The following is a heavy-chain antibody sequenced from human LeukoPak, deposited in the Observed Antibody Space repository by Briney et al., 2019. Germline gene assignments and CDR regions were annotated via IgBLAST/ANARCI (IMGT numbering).Heavy chain of an antibody. V-gene: IGHV4-28*06. CDR3: ARIFLGYSTGWYFDY. CDR2: IYYTGNN. D-gene: IGHD6-19*01. J-gene: IGHJ4*02. Sequence: PSETLSLTCAVSGYSISSTNWWGWIRQPPGKGLEWIGYIYYTGNNNYNPSLKSRVTMSVDTYKNQFSLNLSSVTALDTAVYYCARIFLGYSTGWYFDYWGQGTLVTVSS. CDR1: GYSISSTNW.